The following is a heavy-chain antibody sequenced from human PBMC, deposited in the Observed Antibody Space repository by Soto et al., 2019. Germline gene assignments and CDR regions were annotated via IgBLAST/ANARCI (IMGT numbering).Heavy chain of an antibody. CDR1: GGSISSINDY. V-gene: IGHV4-39*07. D-gene: IGHD3-9*01. CDR3: ARLKTYDMLDKSDY. CDR2: IYDSGST. J-gene: IGHJ4*02. Sequence: PSETLSLTCTVSGGSISSINDYWGWLRLPPGKGLEWIGSIYDSGSTNYNPSLKSRVTISLDKSKNQFSLKLSSVNAADTAVYYCARLKTYDMLDKSDYLGQGSLVTVSS.